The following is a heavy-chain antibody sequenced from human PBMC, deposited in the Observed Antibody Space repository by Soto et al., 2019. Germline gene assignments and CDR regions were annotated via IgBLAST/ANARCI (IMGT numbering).Heavy chain of an antibody. CDR3: ARRYGSLYFDY. CDR2: IFYSGST. V-gene: IGHV4-39*01. Sequence: PSETLSLTCTVSGDSISSSNYFWGWIRQPPGKGLEWIGTIFYSGSTYYNPSLKSRVTISVDTSKNQFSLKLTSVTAADTALYYCARRYGSLYFDYWGQGSLVTVSS. CDR1: GDSISSSNYF. J-gene: IGHJ4*02. D-gene: IGHD3-10*01.